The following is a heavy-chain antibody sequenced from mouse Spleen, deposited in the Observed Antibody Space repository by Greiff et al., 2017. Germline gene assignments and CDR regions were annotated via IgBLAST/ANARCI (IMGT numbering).Heavy chain of an antibody. V-gene: IGHV5-17*01. D-gene: IGHD2-10*01. CDR2: ISSGSSTI. J-gene: IGHJ3*01. Sequence: DVHLVESGGGLVKPGGSLKLSCAASGFTFSDYGMHWVRQAPEKGLEWVAYISSGSSTIYYADTVKGRFTISRDNAKNTLFLQMTSLRSEDTAMYYCAPTYYGNSWFAYWGQGTLVTVSA. CDR1: GFTFSDYG. CDR3: APTYYGNSWFAY.